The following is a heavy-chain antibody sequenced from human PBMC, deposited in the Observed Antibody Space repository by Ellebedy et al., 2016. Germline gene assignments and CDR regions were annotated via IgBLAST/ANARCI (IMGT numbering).Heavy chain of an antibody. CDR2: ISVYTGST. D-gene: IGHD2-2*01. J-gene: IGHJ4*02. V-gene: IGHV1-18*01. CDR3: ARRGYCSSTKCHDAAFDY. CDR1: GYSFPNYG. Sequence: ASVKVSCXASGYSFPNYGISWVRQAPGQGLEWMGWISVYTGSTNSAQKLQDRVTMTTDTSTSTAYMELRSLRSDDTAVYYCARRGYCSSTKCHDAAFDYWGQGTLVTVSS.